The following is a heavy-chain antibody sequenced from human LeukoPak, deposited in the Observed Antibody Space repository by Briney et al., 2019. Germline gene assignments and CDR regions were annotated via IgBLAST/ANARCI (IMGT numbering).Heavy chain of an antibody. J-gene: IGHJ6*03. Sequence: PGGSLRLSCAASGFTVSSNYMSWVRQAPGKGLEWVSVIYSGGSTYYADSVKGRFTISRDNSKNTLYLQMNSLRAEDTAVYYCARDLGDNYMDVWGKGTTVTISS. D-gene: IGHD3-3*01. CDR3: ARDLGDNYMDV. CDR2: IYSGGST. V-gene: IGHV3-66*01. CDR1: GFTVSSNY.